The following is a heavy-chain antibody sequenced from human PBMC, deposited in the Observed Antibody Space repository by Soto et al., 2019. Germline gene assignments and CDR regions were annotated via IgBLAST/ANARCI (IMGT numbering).Heavy chain of an antibody. Sequence: PGGSLRLSCAASGFTFSRFAMSWVRQAPEKGLEWVTGISGSGRSTFYADSVKGRFTISRDNSKNTLYLQMNSLTAEDTAVYYCARGAYSKRNVMDLWGQGTTVTV. CDR1: GFTFSRFA. J-gene: IGHJ6*02. D-gene: IGHD4-4*01. CDR3: ARGAYSKRNVMDL. V-gene: IGHV3-23*01. CDR2: ISGSGRST.